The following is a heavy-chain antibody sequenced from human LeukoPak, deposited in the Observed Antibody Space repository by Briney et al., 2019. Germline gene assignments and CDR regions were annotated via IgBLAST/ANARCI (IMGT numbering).Heavy chain of an antibody. CDR3: AKQCLVGG. CDR1: GCTFSSHA. CDR2: LNETGETR. D-gene: IGHD6-19*01. Sequence: GGSLRLSCVASGCTFSSHAMNWVRQAPGKGLEWISSLNETGETRDYAGSVRGRFTVSRDNSKNTLYLQMDSLRADDTAVYYCAKQCLVGGWGQGTLVTVSS. J-gene: IGHJ4*02. V-gene: IGHV3-23*01.